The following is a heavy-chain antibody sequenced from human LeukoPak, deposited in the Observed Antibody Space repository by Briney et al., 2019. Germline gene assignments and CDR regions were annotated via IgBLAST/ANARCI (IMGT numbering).Heavy chain of an antibody. Sequence: PGGSLRLSCAASGFTFNNYSMNWVRQAPGKGLEWVSSISNSSSYIYYADSVKGRFTISRDNAKNSLYLQMNSLRAEDMALYYCAKGSGIAVAGLGGYFDYWGQGTLVTVSS. J-gene: IGHJ4*02. D-gene: IGHD6-19*01. V-gene: IGHV3-21*04. CDR1: GFTFNNYS. CDR2: ISNSSSYI. CDR3: AKGSGIAVAGLGGYFDY.